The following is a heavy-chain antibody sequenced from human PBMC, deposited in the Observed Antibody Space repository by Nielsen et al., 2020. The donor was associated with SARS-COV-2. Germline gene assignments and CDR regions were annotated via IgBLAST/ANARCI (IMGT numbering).Heavy chain of an antibody. J-gene: IGHJ5*02. Sequence: SETLSLTCAVHGGSFSGYYWSWIRQPPGKGLEWIGEINHSGSTNYNPSLKSRVTISVDASKNQFSLKLSSVTAADTAVYYCARDDSSGCPWGQGTLVTVSS. CDR2: INHSGST. CDR3: ARDDSSGCP. CDR1: GGSFSGYY. D-gene: IGHD6-19*01. V-gene: IGHV4-34*01.